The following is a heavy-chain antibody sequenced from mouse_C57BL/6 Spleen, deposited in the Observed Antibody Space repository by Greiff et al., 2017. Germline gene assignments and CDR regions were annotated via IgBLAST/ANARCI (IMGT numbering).Heavy chain of an antibody. J-gene: IGHJ3*01. D-gene: IGHD2-1*01. CDR1: GYTFTDYY. V-gene: IGHV1-77*01. CDR3: APGDYGNSWFAY. Sequence: VQLQQSGAELVKPGASVKISCKASGYTFTDYYINWVKPRPGQGLAWIGKIGPGSGSTYYNEKFKGKATLTADKSSSTAYMQLSSLTSEDSAVYVCAPGDYGNSWFAYWGQGTLVTVSA. CDR2: IGPGSGST.